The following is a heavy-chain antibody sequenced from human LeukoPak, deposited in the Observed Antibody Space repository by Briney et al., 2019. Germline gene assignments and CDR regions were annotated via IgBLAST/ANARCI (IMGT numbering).Heavy chain of an antibody. CDR1: GGTFSSYA. CDR2: IIPIFGTA. J-gene: IGHJ4*02. D-gene: IGHD1-1*01. V-gene: IGHV1-69*13. Sequence: SVKVSCKASGGTFSSYAISWVRQAPGQGLEWMGGIIPIFGTANYTQKFQGRVTITADESTSTAYMELSSLRSEDTAVYYCACSYNWNGGYFDYWGQGTLVTVSS. CDR3: ACSYNWNGGYFDY.